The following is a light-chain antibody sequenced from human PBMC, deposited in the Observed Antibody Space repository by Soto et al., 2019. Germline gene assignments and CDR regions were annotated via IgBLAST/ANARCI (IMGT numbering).Light chain of an antibody. CDR2: GAS. CDR3: QQYTFWPQ. J-gene: IGKJ5*01. Sequence: VLTQSPCTLSVSLGARATLNCRASRDISRNLAWYHQVPGQSPRLLIFGASSRAAGTPARFSGSGSRTNFTLTINDLKAEDFGVYYCQQYTFWPQFGQGTRLEIK. CDR1: RDISRN. V-gene: IGKV3-15*01.